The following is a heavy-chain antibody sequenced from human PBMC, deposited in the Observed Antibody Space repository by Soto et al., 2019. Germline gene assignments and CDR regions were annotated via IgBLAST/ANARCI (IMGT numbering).Heavy chain of an antibody. J-gene: IGHJ4*02. Sequence: SETLSLTCTVSGGSISSSSYYWGWIRQPPGKGLEWIGSIYYSGSTYYNPSLKSRVTISVDTSKNQFSLKLSSVTAADTAVYYCARHAYPSPYCSSTSCRGYFDYWGQGTLVTVSS. D-gene: IGHD2-2*01. CDR2: IYYSGST. CDR1: GGSISSSSYY. V-gene: IGHV4-39*01. CDR3: ARHAYPSPYCSSTSCRGYFDY.